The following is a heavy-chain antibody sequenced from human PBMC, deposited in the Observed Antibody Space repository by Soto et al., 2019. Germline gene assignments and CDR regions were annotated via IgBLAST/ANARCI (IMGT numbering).Heavy chain of an antibody. CDR3: ARLSNPWGNAVMDY. CDR1: GGSISSGGYY. V-gene: IGHV4-31*03. D-gene: IGHD3-16*01. CDR2: IYYSGST. Sequence: QVQLQESGPGLVKPSQTLSLTCTVSGGSISSGGYYWSWIRQHPGKGLEWIGYIYYSGSTYYNPSRKRRVTITVDTAKHQFSLKLSSVTAADPAVYYCARLSNPWGNAVMDYWGQGTLVTVSS. J-gene: IGHJ4*02.